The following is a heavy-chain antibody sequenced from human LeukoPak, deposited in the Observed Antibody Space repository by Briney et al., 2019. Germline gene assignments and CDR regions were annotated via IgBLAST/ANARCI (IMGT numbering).Heavy chain of an antibody. J-gene: IGHJ4*02. CDR2: ISGGST. V-gene: IGHV3-38-3*01. CDR3: KKTRGYCSSTSCHRPFDY. D-gene: IGHD2-2*03. CDR1: GFTDISNE. Sequence: PEGSPRLSCAASGFTDISNEMSWVRQAPGKGLEWVSSISGGSTYYADSRKGRFTISRDNSKKTLHLQMNSLRAEDTAVYYCKKTRGYCSSTSCHRPFDYWGQGTLVTVSS.